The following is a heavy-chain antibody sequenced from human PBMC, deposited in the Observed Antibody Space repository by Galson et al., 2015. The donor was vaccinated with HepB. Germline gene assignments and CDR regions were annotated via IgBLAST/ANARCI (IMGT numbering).Heavy chain of an antibody. J-gene: IGHJ4*02. CDR2: IHYSGST. CDR3: ARRIRHFDY. CDR1: GDSISGSRSY. Sequence: SETLSLTCTVSGDSISGSRSYWDWIRQPPGKGLEWIGSIHYSGSTFYNPSLKSRVTISVDTSENQFSLKLTSVTAADTAVYFCARRIRHFDYWGQGTLATVSS. D-gene: IGHD5-18*01. V-gene: IGHV4-39*01.